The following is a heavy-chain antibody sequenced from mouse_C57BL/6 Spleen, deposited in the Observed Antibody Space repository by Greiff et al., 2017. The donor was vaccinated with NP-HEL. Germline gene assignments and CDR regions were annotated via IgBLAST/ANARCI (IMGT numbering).Heavy chain of an antibody. J-gene: IGHJ3*01. CDR1: GYTFTDYE. Sequence: QVHVKQSGAELVRPGASVTLSCKASGYTFTDYEMHWVKQTPVHGLEWIGAIDPETGGTAYNQKFKGKAILTADKSSSTAYMELRSLTSEDTAVYYCTSPIYYDYDGAYWGQGTLVTVSA. V-gene: IGHV1-15*01. CDR3: TSPIYYDYDGAY. CDR2: IDPETGGT. D-gene: IGHD2-4*01.